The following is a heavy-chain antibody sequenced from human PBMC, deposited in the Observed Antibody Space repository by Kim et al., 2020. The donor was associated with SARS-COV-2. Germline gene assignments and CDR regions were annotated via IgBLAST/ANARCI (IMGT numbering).Heavy chain of an antibody. Sequence: GGSLRLSCAASGFTFSSYGMHWVRQAPGKGLEWVAVIWYDGSNKYYADSVKGRFTISRGNSKNTLYLQMNSLRAEDTAVYYCARGIAARPGYYFDYWGQGTLVTVSS. CDR3: ARGIAARPGYYFDY. CDR2: IWYDGSNK. D-gene: IGHD6-6*01. CDR1: GFTFSSYG. V-gene: IGHV3-33*08. J-gene: IGHJ4*02.